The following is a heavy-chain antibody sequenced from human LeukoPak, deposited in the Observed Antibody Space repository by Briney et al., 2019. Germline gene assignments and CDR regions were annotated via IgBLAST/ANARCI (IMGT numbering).Heavy chain of an antibody. CDR3: ARDGLPYYDSSGFPPDY. V-gene: IGHV1-18*01. Sequence: GASVKVSCKASGYTFTSYGISWVRQAPGQGLEWMGWISAYNGNTNYAQKLQGRVTMTTDTSTSTAYMELRSLRSDDTAVYYCARDGLPYYDSSGFPPDYLGQGTLVTVSS. CDR2: ISAYNGNT. D-gene: IGHD3-22*01. J-gene: IGHJ4*02. CDR1: GYTFTSYG.